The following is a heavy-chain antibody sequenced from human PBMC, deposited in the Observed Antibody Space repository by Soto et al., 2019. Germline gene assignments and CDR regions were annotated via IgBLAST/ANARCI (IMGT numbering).Heavy chain of an antibody. Sequence: VPLLESGGTLVPPGGSLRLSCAASGFSVTRNYMTWVRQAPGKGLECVSVIYAGGNTYYPDSVKGRFTISSDNSKNTRVLQRNNVRAYDTAVYYCARVTTFYDILTSSYARYYFDYWGQGTRGAESS. D-gene: IGHD3-9*01. J-gene: IGHJ4*02. CDR2: IYAGGNT. V-gene: IGHV3-53*01. CDR1: GFSVTRNY. CDR3: ARVTTFYDILTSSYARYYFDY.